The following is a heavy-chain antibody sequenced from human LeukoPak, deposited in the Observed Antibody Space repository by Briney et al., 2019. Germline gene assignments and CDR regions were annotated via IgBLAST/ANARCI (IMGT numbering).Heavy chain of an antibody. CDR2: ISSSSSYI. D-gene: IGHD6-19*01. J-gene: IGHJ4*02. V-gene: IGHV3-21*01. Sequence: GGSLRLSCAASGFTFSSYSMNWVRQAPGKGLEWVSSISSSSSYIYYADSVKGRFTIYRHNAKNSLYLRMNSLRAEDTAVYYCARMSGAVAGYWGQGTLVTVSS. CDR1: GFTFSSYS. CDR3: ARMSGAVAGY.